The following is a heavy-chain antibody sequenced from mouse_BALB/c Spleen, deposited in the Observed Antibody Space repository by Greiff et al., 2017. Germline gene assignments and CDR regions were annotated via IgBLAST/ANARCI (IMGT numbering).Heavy chain of an antibody. V-gene: IGHV1-9*01. CDR3: ARDGNYGTLHFDY. Sequence: QVQLQQSGAELMKPGASVKISCKATGYTFSSYWIEWVKQRPGHGLEWIGEILPGSGSTNYNEKFKGKATFTADTSSNTAYMQLSSLTSEDSAVYYCARDGNYGTLHFDYWGQGTTLTVSS. CDR1: GYTFSSYW. CDR2: ILPGSGST. D-gene: IGHD2-1*01. J-gene: IGHJ2*01.